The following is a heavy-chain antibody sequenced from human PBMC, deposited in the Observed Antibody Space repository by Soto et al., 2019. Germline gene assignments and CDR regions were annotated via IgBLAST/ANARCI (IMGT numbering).Heavy chain of an antibody. CDR3: ARYDHYDFWSGYYTGGDHAFDI. CDR2: IYYSGST. J-gene: IGHJ3*02. CDR1: GGSISSYY. Sequence: SETLSLTCTVSGGSISSYYWSWIRQPPGKGLEWIGYIYYSGSTNYNPSLKSRVTISVDTSKNQFSLKLSSVTAADTAVYYCARYDHYDFWSGYYTGGDHAFDIWGQGTMVTVSS. D-gene: IGHD3-3*01. V-gene: IGHV4-59*08.